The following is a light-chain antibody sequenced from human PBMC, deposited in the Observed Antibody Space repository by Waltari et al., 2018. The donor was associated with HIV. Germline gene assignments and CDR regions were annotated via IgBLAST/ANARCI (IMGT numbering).Light chain of an antibody. CDR1: SSDVGAYNY. CDR2: NVT. CDR3: ASHAGSKDV. V-gene: IGLV2-8*01. J-gene: IGLJ2*01. Sequence: QSALTQPPSASGSPGQSVTISCTGTSSDVGAYNYVSWFQQPPCKAPKLMIYNVTKRPSGVRDRFAGSKCGKQASLTVSGLQSEDEADYYCASHAGSKDVFGGGTRLTVL.